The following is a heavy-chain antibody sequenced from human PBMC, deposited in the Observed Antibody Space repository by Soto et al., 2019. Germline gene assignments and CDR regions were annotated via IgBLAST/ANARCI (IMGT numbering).Heavy chain of an antibody. J-gene: IGHJ6*02. CDR3: ARGGTGGTIFGVVLLPYWYYGLDV. V-gene: IGHV4-34*01. D-gene: IGHD3-3*01. Sequence: ETLSLTCAVYGGSFSGYYWSWIRQPPGKGLEWIVEINHSGSTNYNPSLKSRVTISVDTSKNQFSLKLSSVTAADTAVYYCARGGTGGTIFGVVLLPYWYYGLDVWGQGTTVTVSS. CDR1: GGSFSGYY. CDR2: INHSGST.